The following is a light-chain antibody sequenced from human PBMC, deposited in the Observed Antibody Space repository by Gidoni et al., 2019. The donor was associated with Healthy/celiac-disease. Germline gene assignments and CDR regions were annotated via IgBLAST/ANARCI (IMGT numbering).Light chain of an antibody. CDR2: KDS. CDR3: QSADSSGTIVV. J-gene: IGLJ2*01. CDR1: AFPKQY. V-gene: IGLV3-25*03. Sequence: SYELTQPPSVSVSPGQTARITCSGDAFPKQYAYWYQQKPGQAPVLVIYKDSQRPSGIPERFSGSSSGTTVTLTISGVQAEDESDYYCQSADSSGTIVVFGGGTKLTVL.